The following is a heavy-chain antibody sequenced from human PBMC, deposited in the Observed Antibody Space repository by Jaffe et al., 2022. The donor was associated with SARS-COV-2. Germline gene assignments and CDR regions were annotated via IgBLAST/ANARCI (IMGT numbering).Heavy chain of an antibody. CDR2: ISGSGDST. CDR3: AKGTYRNIWDYFDY. CDR1: GFTFSIYA. Sequence: EVQLVESGGGLVQPGGSLRLSCAASGFTFSIYAMSWVRQAPGKGLEWVSSISGSGDSTYYADSVKGRFTITRDNSKLTLYLQMNSLRAEDTAVYYCAKGTYRNIWDYFDYWGQGTLVTVSS. J-gene: IGHJ4*02. V-gene: IGHV3-23*04. D-gene: IGHD6-13*01.